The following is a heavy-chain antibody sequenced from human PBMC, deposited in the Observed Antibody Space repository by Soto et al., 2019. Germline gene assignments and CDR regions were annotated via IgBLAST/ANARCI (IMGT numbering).Heavy chain of an antibody. CDR1: GYTFNNYF. CDR2: ITPSSGST. D-gene: IGHD1-7*01. J-gene: IGHJ5*02. Sequence: QVQLVQSGAEVRKPGASVKVSCKASGYTFNNYFMHWVRQAPAQGLEWMGVITPSSGSTTYAQRFQEGITMIMDTSTSRVYMELRSLRSEATAVYFCARDLVPIWNYVGLAPGAQHWFDPWGQGTLVTVSS. V-gene: IGHV1-46*02. CDR3: ARDLVPIWNYVGLAPGAQHWFDP.